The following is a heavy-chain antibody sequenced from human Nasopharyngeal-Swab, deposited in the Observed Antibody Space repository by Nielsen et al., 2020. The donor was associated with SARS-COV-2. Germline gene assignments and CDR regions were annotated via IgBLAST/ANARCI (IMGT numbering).Heavy chain of an antibody. J-gene: IGHJ4*02. CDR1: GFPFSTYG. D-gene: IGHD4/OR15-4a*01. V-gene: IGHV3-15*01. CDR2: IKSKTDGGTT. CDR3: TTDFMGLLSEGFDY. Sequence: GASLQISCAAPGFPFSTYGMHWVRQAPGKGLEWVGRIKSKTDGGTTDYAAPVKGRFTISRDDSKNTLYLQMNSLKTEDTAVYYCTTDFMGLLSEGFDYWGQGTLVTVSS.